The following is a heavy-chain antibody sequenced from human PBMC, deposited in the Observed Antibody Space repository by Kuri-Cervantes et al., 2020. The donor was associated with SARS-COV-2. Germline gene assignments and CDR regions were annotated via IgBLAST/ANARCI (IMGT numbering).Heavy chain of an antibody. CDR3: ARDPEGVIGFGYFDY. D-gene: IGHD3-10*01. CDR2: INQDYSEK. V-gene: IGHV3-7*01. J-gene: IGHJ4*02. Sequence: GGSLRLSCEASGFTFSTYWINWVRQAPGKGLEWVANINQDYSEKYYVDSVKGRFTISRDNAKNSLYLQMNSLRAEDTAVYYCARDPEGVIGFGYFDYWGQGTLVTVSS. CDR1: GFTFSTYW.